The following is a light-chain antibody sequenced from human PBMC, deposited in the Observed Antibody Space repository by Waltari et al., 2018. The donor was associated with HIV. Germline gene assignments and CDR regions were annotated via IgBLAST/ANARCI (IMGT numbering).Light chain of an antibody. V-gene: IGKV1-5*03. Sequence: DIQMTQSPSTLSTSAGDRGTIPCRARQSINSWSAWLKQRPGQAPQLLIYSASTLADGGPSRFSGSGSGTEFTLTISSLQPDDFATYYCLQYNDYPYTFGQGTKLDIK. J-gene: IGKJ2*01. CDR2: SAS. CDR3: LQYNDYPYT. CDR1: QSINSW.